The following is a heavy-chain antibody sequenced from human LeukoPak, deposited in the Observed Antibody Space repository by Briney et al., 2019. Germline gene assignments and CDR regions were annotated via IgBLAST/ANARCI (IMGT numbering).Heavy chain of an antibody. CDR1: GGSISSYY. Sequence: SETLSLTCTVSGGSISSYYWSWIRQPPGKGLEWIAYISDIGSINYNPSLKSRVTISVDTSKNQFSLKLSSVTAADTAVYYCARQEVIVVVPAATYYNWFDPWGQGTLVTVSS. D-gene: IGHD2-2*01. CDR3: ARQEVIVVVPAATYYNWFDP. J-gene: IGHJ5*02. CDR2: ISDIGSI. V-gene: IGHV4-59*08.